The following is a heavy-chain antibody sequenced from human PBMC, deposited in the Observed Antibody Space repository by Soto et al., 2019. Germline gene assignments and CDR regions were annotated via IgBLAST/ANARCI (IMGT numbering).Heavy chain of an antibody. CDR1: DGSISGYF. CDR2: MYNTGST. Sequence: PSETLSLTCIVSDGSISGYFWSWIRQPPGKGLEWIGYMYNTGSTVYNPSFKSRVTISVDTSKSQFSLRLNSVTAADTAVYYCARDLWGYCGTDCYPLDVWGQGTTVTSP. J-gene: IGHJ6*02. CDR3: ARDLWGYCGTDCYPLDV. V-gene: IGHV4-59*01. D-gene: IGHD2-21*02.